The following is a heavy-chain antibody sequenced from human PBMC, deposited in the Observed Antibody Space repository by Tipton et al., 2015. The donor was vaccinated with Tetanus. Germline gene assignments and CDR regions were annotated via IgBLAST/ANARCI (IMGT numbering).Heavy chain of an antibody. CDR1: GASISSGGYF. CDR2: IYYSGDT. Sequence: LRLSCSVSGASISSGGYFWNWVRQHPEKGLEWIGYIYYSGDTYINPSLKSRVTMSVDTSKNQISLNLTSVTAADTATYYCARDQGGGRVVRLNWFDPWGQGTLVTVSS. J-gene: IGHJ5*02. CDR3: ARDQGGGRVVRLNWFDP. V-gene: IGHV4-31*03. D-gene: IGHD6-6*01.